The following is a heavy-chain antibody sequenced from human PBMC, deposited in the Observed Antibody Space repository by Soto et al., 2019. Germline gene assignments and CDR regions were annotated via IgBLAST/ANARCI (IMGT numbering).Heavy chain of an antibody. D-gene: IGHD3-9*01. CDR1: GGTFSSYT. V-gene: IGHV1-69*02. CDR3: ARLRYFDWSDLLDGWFDP. Sequence: ASVKVSCKASGGTFSSYTISWVRQAPGQGLEWMGRIIPILGIANYAQKFQGRVTITADKSTSTAYMELSSLRSEDTAVYYCARLRYFDWSDLLDGWFDPWGQGTLVTVSS. J-gene: IGHJ5*02. CDR2: IIPILGIA.